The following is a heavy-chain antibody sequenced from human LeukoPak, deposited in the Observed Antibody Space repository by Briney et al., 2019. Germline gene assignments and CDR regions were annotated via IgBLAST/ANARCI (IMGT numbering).Heavy chain of an antibody. CDR3: ARVVQYYGSGRYLAFDY. CDR1: GGSISSYY. V-gene: IGHV4-59*01. Sequence: PETLSLTCTVSGGSISSYYWSWIRQPPGKGLEWIGYIYYSGSTNYNPSLKSRVTISVDASKNQFSLKLSSVTAADTAVYYCARVVQYYGSGRYLAFDYWGQGTLVTVSS. D-gene: IGHD3-10*01. CDR2: IYYSGST. J-gene: IGHJ4*02.